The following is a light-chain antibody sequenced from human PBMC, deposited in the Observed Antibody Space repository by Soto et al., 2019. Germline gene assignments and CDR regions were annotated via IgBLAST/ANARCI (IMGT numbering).Light chain of an antibody. CDR1: QSVSSN. J-gene: IGKJ4*01. V-gene: IGKV3-15*01. CDR3: QQSNNWPDT. Sequence: EIVMTQSPATLSVSQGERATLSCRASQSVSSNLAWYQQKPGQAPRLLIYGASTRATGIPARFSGSGSGTEFTLTISSLQSEDFAVYYCQQSNNWPDTFGGGTKVDIK. CDR2: GAS.